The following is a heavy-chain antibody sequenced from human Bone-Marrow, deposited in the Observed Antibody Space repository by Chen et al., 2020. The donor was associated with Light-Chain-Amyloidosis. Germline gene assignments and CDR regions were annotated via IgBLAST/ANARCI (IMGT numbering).Heavy chain of an antibody. Sequence: DVQLLESGGGLVQPGGSLRLSCAASGFTFSSYAMSWVRQAPGKGLECVSSISGSGGSTYYADSVKGRFTISRDNSKNTLYLQMNSLRAEDTAVYYCAKDRAVAGTYLDYWGQGTLVTVSS. CDR1: GFTFSSYA. V-gene: IGHV3-23*01. CDR3: AKDRAVAGTYLDY. CDR2: ISGSGGST. D-gene: IGHD6-19*01. J-gene: IGHJ4*02.